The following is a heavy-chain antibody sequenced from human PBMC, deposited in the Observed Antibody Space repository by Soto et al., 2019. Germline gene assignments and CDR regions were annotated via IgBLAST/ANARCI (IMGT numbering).Heavy chain of an antibody. CDR2: TNSDGSST. CDR3: ARDSALWFGELFSDYSGMDV. J-gene: IGHJ6*02. V-gene: IGHV3-74*01. CDR1: GFTFSSYW. D-gene: IGHD3-10*01. Sequence: PGGSLRLSCAASGFTFSSYWMHWVRQAPGKGLVWVSRTNSDGSSTSYADSVKGRFTISRDNAKNTLYLQMNSLRAEDTAVYYCARDSALWFGELFSDYSGMDVWGPGTTVTVSS.